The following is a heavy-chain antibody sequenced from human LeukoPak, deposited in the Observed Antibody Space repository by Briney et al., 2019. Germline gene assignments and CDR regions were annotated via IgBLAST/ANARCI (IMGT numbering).Heavy chain of an antibody. CDR3: ASLKAVGATPFFDY. CDR1: GGSISSYY. V-gene: IGHV4-59*08. J-gene: IGHJ4*02. CDR2: IYYSGST. Sequence: SETLSLTCTVSGGSISSYYWSWIRQPPGKGLEWIGYIYYSGSTNYNPSLKSRVTISVDTSKNQFSLKLSSVTAADTAVYYCASLKAVGATPFFDYWGQGTLVTVSS. D-gene: IGHD1-26*01.